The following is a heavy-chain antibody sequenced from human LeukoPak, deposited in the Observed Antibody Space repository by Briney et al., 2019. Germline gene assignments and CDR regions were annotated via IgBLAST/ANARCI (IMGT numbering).Heavy chain of an antibody. CDR1: GFTFSSYA. CDR3: ARGGGGAAAGIPGDYYYYMDV. Sequence: GGSLRLSCAASGFTFSSYAMSWVRQAPGKGLEWVSAINCSGGSTYYADSVKGRFTISRDNSKNTLYLQMNSLRAEDTAVYYCARGGGGAAAGIPGDYYYYMDVWGKGTTVTISS. D-gene: IGHD6-13*01. V-gene: IGHV3-23*01. CDR2: INCSGGST. J-gene: IGHJ6*03.